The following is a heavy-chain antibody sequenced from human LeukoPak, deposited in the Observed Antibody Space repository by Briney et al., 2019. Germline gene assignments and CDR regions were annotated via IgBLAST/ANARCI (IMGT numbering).Heavy chain of an antibody. V-gene: IGHV3-23*01. CDR2: ISGSSTRT. CDR1: GFTFSSYA. D-gene: IGHD3-22*01. J-gene: IGHJ4*02. CDR3: AKQRDYYDSSGYYRGYYFDY. Sequence: GGSLRLSCADSGFTFSSYAMSWVRQAPGKGPEWVSSISGSSTRTYYADSVKGRFAVSRDNPKNTLYLQMNSLRAEDTAVYYCAKQRDYYDSSGYYRGYYFDYWGQGTLVTVSS.